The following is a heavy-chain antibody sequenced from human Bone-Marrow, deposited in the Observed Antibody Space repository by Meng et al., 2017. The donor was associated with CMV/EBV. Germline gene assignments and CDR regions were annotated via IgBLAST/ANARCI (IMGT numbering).Heavy chain of an antibody. CDR3: AREKDSGSYQTGDYYYYYGMDV. Sequence: GGSLRLSCAVSGFTFSSYSMNWVRQAPGKGLEWVSSISSSSSYIYYADSVKGRFTISRDNAKNSLYLQMNSLRAEDTAVYYCAREKDSGSYQTGDYYYYYGMDVWGQGTTVTVSS. CDR1: GFTFSSYS. D-gene: IGHD1-26*01. J-gene: IGHJ6*02. V-gene: IGHV3-21*01. CDR2: ISSSSSYI.